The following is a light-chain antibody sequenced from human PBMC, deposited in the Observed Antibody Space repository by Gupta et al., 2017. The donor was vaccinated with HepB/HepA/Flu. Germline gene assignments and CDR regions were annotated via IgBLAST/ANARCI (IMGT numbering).Light chain of an antibody. Sequence: QSALTQPPSASGSPGQSVTISCTGTSNDVGGYNSVSWFQQHPGQAPKLIIYEVTQRPSGVPERFSGSKSGNTASLTVSGLQPDDEAADYCISYAGRNSQVCGSGTQVTVL. CDR3: ISYAGRNSQV. CDR1: SNDVGGYNS. J-gene: IGLJ1*01. CDR2: EVT. V-gene: IGLV2-8*01.